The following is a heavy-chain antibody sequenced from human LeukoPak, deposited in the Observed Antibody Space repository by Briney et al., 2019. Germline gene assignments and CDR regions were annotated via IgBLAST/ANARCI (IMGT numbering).Heavy chain of an antibody. V-gene: IGHV3-30-3*01. J-gene: IGHJ6*02. CDR2: ISYDGSNK. CDR1: GFTFSSYA. D-gene: IGHD3-10*01. Sequence: GGSLRLSCVASGFTFSSYAMHWVRQAPGKGLEWVAVISYDGSNKYYADSVKGRFTISRDNSKNTLYLQMNSLRAEDTAVYHCARAGVRVHYYYGMDVWGQGTTVTVSS. CDR3: ARAGVRVHYYYGMDV.